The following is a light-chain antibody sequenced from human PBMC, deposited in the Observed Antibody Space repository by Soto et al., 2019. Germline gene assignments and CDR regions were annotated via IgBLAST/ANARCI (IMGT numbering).Light chain of an antibody. CDR3: QSYDSSLSGYV. CDR2: GNS. CDR1: SSNIGAGYD. V-gene: IGLV1-40*01. Sequence: QSVLTQPPSVSGAPGQRVTISCTGSSSNIGAGYDVYWHQQLPGTAPKLLIYGNSNRPSGVPDRFSGSKSGTSASLAITGLQAEDEADYYCQSYDSSLSGYVFGTGTKLTVL. J-gene: IGLJ1*01.